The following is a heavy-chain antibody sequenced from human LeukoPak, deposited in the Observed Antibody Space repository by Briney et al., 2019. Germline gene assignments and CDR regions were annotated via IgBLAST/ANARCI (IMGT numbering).Heavy chain of an antibody. J-gene: IGHJ4*02. CDR2: IWFDGSNQ. CDR3: ARGLGYSYGYGIDY. V-gene: IGHV3-33*01. CDR1: GFIFSSYA. D-gene: IGHD5-18*01. Sequence: GGSLRLSCAASGFIFSSYAMHWVRRAPGKGPEWVAIIWFDGSNQYYAESVEGRFTVSRDNSKNTLYLQMNSLRAEDTAVYSCARGLGYSYGYGIDYWGQGTLVIASS.